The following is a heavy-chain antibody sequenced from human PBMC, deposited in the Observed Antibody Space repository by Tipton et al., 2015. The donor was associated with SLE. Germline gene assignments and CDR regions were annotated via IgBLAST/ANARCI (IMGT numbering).Heavy chain of an antibody. Sequence: SLRLSCAASGFTFSSYAMAWVRQSPGKGLEWVSLISGGGGSTHYADSVRGRFTISRDNSKNTLSLQLNTLRADDTAIYYCAKDLYGAYWAHYGMDVWGQGTTVTVSS. CDR3: AKDLYGAYWAHYGMDV. D-gene: IGHD2-8*02. CDR2: ISGGGGST. CDR1: GFTFSSYA. V-gene: IGHV3-23*01. J-gene: IGHJ6*02.